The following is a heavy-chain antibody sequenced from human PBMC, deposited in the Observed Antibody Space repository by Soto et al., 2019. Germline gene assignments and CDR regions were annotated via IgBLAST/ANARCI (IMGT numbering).Heavy chain of an antibody. D-gene: IGHD3-3*01. Sequence: ASMKVSGKASGYTFTSYDINWVREATGQGLEWMGWMNPNSGNTGYAQKFQGRVTMTRNTSISTAYMELSSLRSEDTAVYYCAIMSGRSGNSFAFDIWGQGTMVTVSS. CDR1: GYTFTSYD. CDR3: AIMSGRSGNSFAFDI. V-gene: IGHV1-8*01. J-gene: IGHJ3*02. CDR2: MNPNSGNT.